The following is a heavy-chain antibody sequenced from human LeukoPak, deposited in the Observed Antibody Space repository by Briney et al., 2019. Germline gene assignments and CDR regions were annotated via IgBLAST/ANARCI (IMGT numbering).Heavy chain of an antibody. V-gene: IGHV3-30*18. CDR2: ISYDGSNK. D-gene: IGHD6-6*01. J-gene: IGHJ3*02. CDR1: GFTFSSYG. Sequence: PGGSLRLSCAASGFTFSSYGMHWVRQAPGKGLEWVAVISYDGSNKYYADSVKGRFTISRDNSKNTLYMQMNSLRAEDMALYYCAKAQYSSSSWYAFDIWGQGTMVTVSS. CDR3: AKAQYSSSSWYAFDI.